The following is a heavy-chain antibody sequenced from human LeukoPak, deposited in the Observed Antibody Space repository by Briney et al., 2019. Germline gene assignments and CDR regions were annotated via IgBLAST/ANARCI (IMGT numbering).Heavy chain of an antibody. CDR3: AREVSEGFDF. J-gene: IGHJ4*02. Sequence: GGSLRLSCTASGFTFSGYSMNWIRQAPGKGLEWVSSFGTRSTSVYHAGSVKGRFAISGDNAKNSPYLQMNSLRAEDTALYYCAREVSEGFDFWGQGTLVTVSS. CDR2: FGTRSTSV. D-gene: IGHD3-22*01. V-gene: IGHV3-21*01. CDR1: GFTFSGYS.